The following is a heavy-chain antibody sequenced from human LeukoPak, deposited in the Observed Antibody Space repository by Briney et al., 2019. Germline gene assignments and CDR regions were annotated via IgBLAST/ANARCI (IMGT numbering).Heavy chain of an antibody. CDR3: AKDLLVYDY. V-gene: IGHV3-48*01. CDR2: ISTSATTI. J-gene: IGHJ4*02. CDR1: GFTLSSYS. Sequence: PGGSLRLSCAASGFTLSSYSMNWVRQAPGKGLEWVSYISTSATTIYYADSVKGRFTISRDSAKNSLYLQMNSLRAEDTAVYYCAKDLLVYDYWGQGTLVTVSS.